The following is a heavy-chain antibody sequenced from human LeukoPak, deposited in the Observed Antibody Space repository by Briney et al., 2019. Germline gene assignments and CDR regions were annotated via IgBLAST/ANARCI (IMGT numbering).Heavy chain of an antibody. J-gene: IGHJ3*02. Sequence: SETLSLTCTVSGGSISSYYWSWIRQPAGKGLEWIGRIYTSGSTNYNPSLKSRVTISVDTSKNQFSLKLSSVTAADTAVYYCARGGSGSYYSDAFDIWGQGTMVTVSS. D-gene: IGHD3-10*01. CDR3: ARGGSGSYYSDAFDI. V-gene: IGHV4-4*07. CDR1: GGSISSYY. CDR2: IYTSGST.